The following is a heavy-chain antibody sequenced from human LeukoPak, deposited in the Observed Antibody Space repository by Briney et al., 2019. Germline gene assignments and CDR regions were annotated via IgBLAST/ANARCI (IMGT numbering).Heavy chain of an antibody. CDR2: SIPIFGTA. D-gene: IGHD6-19*01. CDR3: ARESPSGSGYYYYYYLDV. V-gene: IGHV1-69*13. J-gene: IGHJ6*03. Sequence: SVKVSCKASGGTFSSYAISWVRQAPGQGLEWMGGSIPIFGTANYAQKFQGRVTITADESTSTAYMELSSLRSEDTAVYYCARESPSGSGYYYYYYLDVWGKGNTVTISS. CDR1: GGTFSSYA.